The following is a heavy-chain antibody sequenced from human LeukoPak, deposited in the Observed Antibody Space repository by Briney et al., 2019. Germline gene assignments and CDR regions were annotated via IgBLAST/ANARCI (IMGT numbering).Heavy chain of an antibody. Sequence: SETLSLTCTVSGGSISSSNYYWGWIRQPPGKGLEWIGSIYYSGITYYNPSLKSRVTISVDTSNNQFSLKLSSATAADTAMYYCARLLIYCSSTSCHFDYWGQGTLVTVSS. CDR2: IYYSGIT. D-gene: IGHD2-2*01. V-gene: IGHV4-39*01. J-gene: IGHJ4*02. CDR3: ARLLIYCSSTSCHFDY. CDR1: GGSISSSNYY.